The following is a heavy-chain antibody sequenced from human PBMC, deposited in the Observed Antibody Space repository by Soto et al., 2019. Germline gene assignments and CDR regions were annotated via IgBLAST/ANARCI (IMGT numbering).Heavy chain of an antibody. CDR3: AHRRGMEGWASGGGGYFDY. CDR2: IYWNDDK. D-gene: IGHD3-10*01. Sequence: SGPTLVKPTQTLTLTCTFSGFSLSTSGVGVGWIRQPPGKALEWLALIYWNDDKRYSPSLKSRLTITKDTSKNQVVLTMTNMDPVDTATYYCAHRRGMEGWASGGGGYFDYWGQGTLVTVSS. V-gene: IGHV2-5*01. CDR1: GFSLSTSGVG. J-gene: IGHJ4*02.